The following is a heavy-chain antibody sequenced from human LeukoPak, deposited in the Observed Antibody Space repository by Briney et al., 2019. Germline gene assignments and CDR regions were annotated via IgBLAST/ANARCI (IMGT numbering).Heavy chain of an antibody. CDR1: GLTFGDYA. J-gene: IGHJ4*02. V-gene: IGHV3-49*03. Sequence: GGSLRLSCTASGLTFGDYAMSWFRQAPGKGLEWVGFIRSKAYGGTTEYAASVKGRFTISRDDSKSIAYLQMNSLKTEDTAVYYCTRDGNSGGDFDYWGQGTLVAVSS. D-gene: IGHD4-23*01. CDR2: IRSKAYGGTT. CDR3: TRDGNSGGDFDY.